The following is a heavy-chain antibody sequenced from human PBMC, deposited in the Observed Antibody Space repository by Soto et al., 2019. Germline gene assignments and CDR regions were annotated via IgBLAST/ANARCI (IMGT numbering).Heavy chain of an antibody. CDR1: GYTFTGYY. D-gene: IGHD5-18*01. CDR2: INPNSGGT. CDR3: ASVYSYSGGMDV. J-gene: IGHJ6*02. Sequence: GASVNVSCKASGYTFTGYYMHWVRQAPGQGLEWMGWINPNSGGTNYAQKSQGRVTMTRDTSISTAYTELSRLRSDDTAVYYCASVYSYSGGMDVWGQGTTVTVSS. V-gene: IGHV1-2*02.